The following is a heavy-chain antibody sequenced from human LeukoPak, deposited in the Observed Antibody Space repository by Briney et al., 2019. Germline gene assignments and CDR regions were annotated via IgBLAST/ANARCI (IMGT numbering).Heavy chain of an antibody. CDR2: IYYSGST. J-gene: IGHJ3*02. CDR1: GGSISSYY. Sequence: PETLSLTCTVSGGSISSYYWSWTRQPPGEGLEWIGYIYYSGSTKHNPSLKSRVTISVDTSKNRFALKLSAVTAADTRVYYCAKIYDSSGYSDAFDIWGQGTMVTVSS. V-gene: IGHV4-59*01. CDR3: AKIYDSSGYSDAFDI. D-gene: IGHD3-22*01.